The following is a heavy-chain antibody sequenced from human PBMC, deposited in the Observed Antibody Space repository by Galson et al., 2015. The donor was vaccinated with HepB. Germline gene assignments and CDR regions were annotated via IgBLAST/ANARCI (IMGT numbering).Heavy chain of an antibody. Sequence: SLRLSCAASGFTFDDYAMHWVRQAPGKGLEWVSGISWNSGSIGYADSVKGGFTISRDNAKNSLYLQMNSLRAEDTALYYCAKDLFARYYDFWSGYPDDYYGMDVWGQGTTVTVSS. CDR2: ISWNSGSI. J-gene: IGHJ6*02. CDR1: GFTFDDYA. D-gene: IGHD3-3*01. CDR3: AKDLFARYYDFWSGYPDDYYGMDV. V-gene: IGHV3-9*01.